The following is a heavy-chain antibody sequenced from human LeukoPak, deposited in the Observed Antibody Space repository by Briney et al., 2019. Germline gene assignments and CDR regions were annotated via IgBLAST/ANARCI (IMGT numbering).Heavy chain of an antibody. Sequence: GESLKISCKGSGYSFTSYWIGWVRQMPGKGLEWMGIIYPGDSDTGYSPSFQGQVTISADKSITTAYLQWNSLKASDTAMYYYARQTGDNAFDIWGRGTMVTVSS. D-gene: IGHD7-27*01. J-gene: IGHJ3*02. CDR3: ARQTGDNAFDI. V-gene: IGHV5-51*01. CDR1: GYSFTSYW. CDR2: IYPGDSDT.